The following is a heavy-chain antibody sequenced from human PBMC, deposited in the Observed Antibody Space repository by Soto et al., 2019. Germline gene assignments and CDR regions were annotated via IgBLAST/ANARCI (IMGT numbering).Heavy chain of an antibody. Sequence: EVQLVESGGGLVQPGGSLKLSCAASGFTFSGSAMHWVRQASGKGLEWVGRIRSKANSYATAYAASVKGRFTISSDDSKNTAYLQMNSLKTEDTAVYYCTNRAEMATMGYGMDVWGQGNTFTVSS. CDR1: GFTFSGSA. J-gene: IGHJ6*02. V-gene: IGHV3-73*01. D-gene: IGHD5-12*01. CDR3: TNRAEMATMGYGMDV. CDR2: IRSKANSYAT.